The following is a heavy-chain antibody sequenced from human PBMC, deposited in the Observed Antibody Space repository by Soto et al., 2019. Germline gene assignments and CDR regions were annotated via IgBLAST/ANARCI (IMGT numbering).Heavy chain of an antibody. CDR1: GYTFTSYG. V-gene: IGHV1-18*01. J-gene: IGHJ4*02. CDR2: ISAYNGNT. D-gene: IGHD6-19*01. CDR3: AREAAGYSRGWVDY. Sequence: QVQLVQSGAEVKKPGASVKVSCKASGYTFTSYGISWVRQAPGQGLEWMGWISAYNGNTNYAQKLQGRVTMTTDTSTSTADREQRSLRAAGTAVYYCAREAAGYSRGWVDYWGQGTLVTVSS.